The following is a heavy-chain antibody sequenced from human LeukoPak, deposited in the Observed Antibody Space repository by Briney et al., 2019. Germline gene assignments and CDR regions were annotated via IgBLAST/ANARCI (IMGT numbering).Heavy chain of an antibody. CDR2: INHSGST. CDR1: GGSFSGYY. V-gene: IGHV4-34*01. J-gene: IGHJ4*02. D-gene: IGHD2-21*01. Sequence: SETLSLTCAVYGGSFSGYYWSWIRQPPGKGLEWIGEINHSGSTNYNPSLKSRVTISVNTSKNQFSLKLSSVTAADTAVYYCARRLLGRTPHYFDYWGQGTLVTVSS. CDR3: ARRLLGRTPHYFDY.